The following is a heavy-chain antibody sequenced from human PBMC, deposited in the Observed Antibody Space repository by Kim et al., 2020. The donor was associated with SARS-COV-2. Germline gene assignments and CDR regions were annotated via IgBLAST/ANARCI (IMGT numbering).Heavy chain of an antibody. CDR3: ARDYIEMATMDYYYGMDV. CDR1: GFTFSSYS. D-gene: IGHD5-12*01. J-gene: IGHJ6*02. CDR2: ISSSSSYI. Sequence: GGSLRLSCAASGFTFSSYSMNWVRQAPGKGLEWVSSISSSSSYIYYADSVKGRFTISRDNAKNSLYLQMNSLRAEDTAVYYCARDYIEMATMDYYYGMDVWGQGTTVTVSS. V-gene: IGHV3-21*01.